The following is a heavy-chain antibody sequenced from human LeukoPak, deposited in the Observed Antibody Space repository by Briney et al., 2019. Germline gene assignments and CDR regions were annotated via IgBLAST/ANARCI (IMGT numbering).Heavy chain of an antibody. Sequence: GGSLRLSCAASGFSFSTFGMHWARRAPGKGLEWVAVIWNDGSKKFYAESVKGRFTISRDNSKNTLYLQMNSLRAEDTAVYYCAKAVGDSGYDYAYYWGQGTLVTVSS. CDR2: IWNDGSKK. D-gene: IGHD5-12*01. J-gene: IGHJ4*02. V-gene: IGHV3-33*06. CDR1: GFSFSTFG. CDR3: AKAVGDSGYDYAYY.